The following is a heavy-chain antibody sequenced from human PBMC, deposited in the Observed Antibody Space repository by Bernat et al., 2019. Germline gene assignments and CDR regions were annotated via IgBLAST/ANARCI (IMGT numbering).Heavy chain of an antibody. Sequence: VQLVESGGGLIQPGGSLRLSCAASGFTVSGSYMSWARQAPGKGLDWISVIYSGGGTYYADSVKGRFTISRDNSKNALFLQMNSLRAEDTAVYYCARDSKDPSDWGQGTLVTVSS. CDR3: ARDSKDPSD. CDR2: IYSGGGT. CDR1: GFTVSGSY. J-gene: IGHJ4*02. V-gene: IGHV3-53*01.